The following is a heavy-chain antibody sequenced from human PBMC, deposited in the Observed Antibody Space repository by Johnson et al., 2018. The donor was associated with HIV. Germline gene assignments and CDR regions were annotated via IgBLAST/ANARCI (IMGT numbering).Heavy chain of an antibody. V-gene: IGHV3-7*02. J-gene: IGHJ3*02. Sequence: VQLVESGGGLVQPGGSLRLSCAASGFTFSRYWMSWVRQAPGKGLEWVANIKQDGSEKYYVDSVKGRFTISRDNAKNSMFLQMNSLRADDTAVYYCARSRNYACDIWGQGTMVTVSS. CDR3: ARSRNYACDI. D-gene: IGHD1-1*01. CDR2: IKQDGSEK. CDR1: GFTFSRYW.